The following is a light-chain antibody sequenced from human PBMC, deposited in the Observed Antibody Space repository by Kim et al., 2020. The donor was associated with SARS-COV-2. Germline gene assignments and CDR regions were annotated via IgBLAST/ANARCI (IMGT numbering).Light chain of an antibody. CDR2: QDT. V-gene: IGLV3-1*01. CDR3: QAWDSSTV. CDR1: KMGDKY. J-gene: IGLJ1*01. Sequence: SYELTQPPSVSVSPGQTASITCSGDKMGDKYACWYQQKPGQSPVLVIYQDTKRPSGIPERFSGHNSGNTASLTISGPQAMDEADYYCQAWDSSTVFGTGTKVTVL.